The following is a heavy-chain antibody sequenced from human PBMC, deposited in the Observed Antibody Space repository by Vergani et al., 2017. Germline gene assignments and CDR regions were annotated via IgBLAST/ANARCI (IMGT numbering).Heavy chain of an antibody. V-gene: IGHV3-30*02. CDR3: AKHFRGWGIDY. Sequence: QVQLVESGGGVVQRGGSLRLSCATSGFTLSNYDMQWIRQGPGKGLEFVAFIQFVGSNQYYADSVKGRFPLSRDFSKNTLNLQMNSLRTDDTATYYCAKHFRGWGIDYWGQGTQVIVSS. CDR2: IQFVGSNQ. J-gene: IGHJ4*02. D-gene: IGHD3-16*01. CDR1: GFTLSNYD.